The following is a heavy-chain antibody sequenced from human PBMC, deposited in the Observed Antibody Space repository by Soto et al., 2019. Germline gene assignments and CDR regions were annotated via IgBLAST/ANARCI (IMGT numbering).Heavy chain of an antibody. V-gene: IGHV4-34*01. CDR2: INHSGST. CDR1: GGSFSGYY. D-gene: IGHD5-12*01. J-gene: IGHJ5*02. Sequence: QVQLQQWGAGLLKPSETLSLTCAVYGGSFSGYYWSWIRQPPGKGLEWIGEINHSGSTNYNPFLKSRVTISVDTSKNQFSLKLSSVTAADTAVYYCARGERKSGYDWGGWFDPWGQGTLVTVSS. CDR3: ARGERKSGYDWGGWFDP.